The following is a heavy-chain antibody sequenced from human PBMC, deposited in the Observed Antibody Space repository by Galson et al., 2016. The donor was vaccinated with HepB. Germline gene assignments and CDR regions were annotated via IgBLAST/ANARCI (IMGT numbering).Heavy chain of an antibody. CDR1: GGSFNSYS. Sequence: SETLSLTCSVYGGSFNSYSWSWIRQPPGKGLEWIGEVTHTGNTNYNPSLESRLTMAIDTSKNQFSLGLRSVTAADTAVYYCAREDWYFDVWGRGTQVTVSS. V-gene: IGHV4-34*01. CDR2: VTHTGNT. J-gene: IGHJ2*01. CDR3: AREDWYFDV.